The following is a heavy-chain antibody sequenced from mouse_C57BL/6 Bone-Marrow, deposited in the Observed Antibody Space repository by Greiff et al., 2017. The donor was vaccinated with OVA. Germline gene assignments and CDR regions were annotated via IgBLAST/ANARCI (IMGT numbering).Heavy chain of an antibody. Sequence: QVQLKESGPGILQSSQTLSLTCSFSGFSLSTSGMGVSWIRQPSGKGLEWLAHTYWDDDKRYNPSLKRRLTISKDTSRNQVFLKITSVDTADTATYYCARREGYYTWYFDVWGTGTTVTVSS. CDR2: TYWDDDK. D-gene: IGHD2-12*01. J-gene: IGHJ1*03. CDR1: GFSLSTSGMG. V-gene: IGHV8-12*01. CDR3: ARREGYYTWYFDV.